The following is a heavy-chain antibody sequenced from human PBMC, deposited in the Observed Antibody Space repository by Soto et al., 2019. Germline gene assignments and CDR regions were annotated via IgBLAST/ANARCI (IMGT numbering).Heavy chain of an antibody. CDR2: VHASGST. V-gene: IGHV4-59*12. CDR1: GGSLSGYS. D-gene: IGHD3-3*01. Sequence: WETLSLTCTVSGGSLSGYSWSWIRQTPGKGLEWAGSVHASGSTNYNPSLKSRVTMLVDTSKNQFTLNLSSVTAADTAVYYCARDRGFWSGYYRAVYVFDNWGQGTLVTVSS. J-gene: IGHJ4*02. CDR3: ARDRGFWSGYYRAVYVFDN.